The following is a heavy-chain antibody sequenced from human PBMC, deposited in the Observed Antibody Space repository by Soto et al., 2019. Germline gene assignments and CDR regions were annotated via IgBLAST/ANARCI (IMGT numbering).Heavy chain of an antibody. CDR3: ARLRIATNNYKWFDP. CDR2: IYVTGAV. D-gene: IGHD2-21*01. J-gene: IGHJ5*02. Sequence: SETLSLTCSVSGAALNSGNYYWSWIRQVPGKGLEWIGHIYVTGAVGYNPSLRDRITISQDTSERQFSLNLRLVTAADTAVYYCARLRIATNNYKWFDPWGQGTLVTVSS. V-gene: IGHV4-31*03. CDR1: GAALNSGNYY.